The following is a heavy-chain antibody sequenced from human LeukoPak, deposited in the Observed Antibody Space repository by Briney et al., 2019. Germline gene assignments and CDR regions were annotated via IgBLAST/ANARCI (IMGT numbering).Heavy chain of an antibody. V-gene: IGHV5-51*01. CDR2: IYPGNSDT. Sequence: GESLQISCKGSGYSFTSYWIGWVRPMPGKGLEWMGIIYPGNSDTRYSPSFQGQVTISADKSISTAYLQWSSLKASDTAMYYCARDSPYSSGWRDAFDIWGQGTLVTVSS. CDR3: ARDSPYSSGWRDAFDI. CDR1: GYSFTSYW. J-gene: IGHJ3*02. D-gene: IGHD6-19*01.